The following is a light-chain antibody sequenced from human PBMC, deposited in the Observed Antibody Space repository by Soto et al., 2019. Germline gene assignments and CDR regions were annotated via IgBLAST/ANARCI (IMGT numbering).Light chain of an antibody. J-gene: IGKJ2*01. Sequence: EIVMTQSPASLSVSPGDGATLSCRASQSVASNVAWYQQKPGQGPRLLIHGASTRAVGVPARFSGSGSVSDFTLPISSLQSEDFAVSYCQQYHNWPPQYTFGQGTKLQIK. V-gene: IGKV3-15*01. CDR2: GAS. CDR3: QQYHNWPPQYT. CDR1: QSVASN.